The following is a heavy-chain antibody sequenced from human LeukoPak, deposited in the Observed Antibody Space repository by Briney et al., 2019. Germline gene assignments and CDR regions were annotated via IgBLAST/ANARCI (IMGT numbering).Heavy chain of an antibody. Sequence: SETLSLTCTVSGGSITSSSYYWSWIRQPPGKGLEWIGYIYYSGSTNYNPSLKSRVTISVDTSKNQFSLKLSSVTAADTAVYYCARGPDGYYYDSSGYDRAPLGFDPWGQGTLVTVSS. CDR1: GGSITSSSYY. V-gene: IGHV4-61*01. J-gene: IGHJ5*02. CDR3: ARGPDGYYYDSSGYDRAPLGFDP. D-gene: IGHD3-22*01. CDR2: IYYSGST.